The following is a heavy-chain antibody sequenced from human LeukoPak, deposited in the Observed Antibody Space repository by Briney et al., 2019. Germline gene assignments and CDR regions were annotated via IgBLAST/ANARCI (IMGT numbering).Heavy chain of an antibody. CDR1: GFTFDDYA. Sequence: GGSLRLSCAASGFTFDDYAMHWVRQAPGKGLEWVSGISWNSGSIGYADSVKGRFTISRDNAKNSLYLQMNSLRAEDTALYYCAKARSWELLRVPGWFDPWGQGTLVTVSS. J-gene: IGHJ5*02. CDR3: AKARSWELLRVPGWFDP. V-gene: IGHV3-9*01. CDR2: ISWNSGSI. D-gene: IGHD1-26*01.